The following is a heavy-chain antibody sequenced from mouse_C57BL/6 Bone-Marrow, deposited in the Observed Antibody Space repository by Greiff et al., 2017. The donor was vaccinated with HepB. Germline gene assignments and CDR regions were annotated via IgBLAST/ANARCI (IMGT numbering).Heavy chain of an antibody. CDR3: ARRYYGSSWYVDV. CDR2: IYPGSGST. CDR1: GYTFTSYW. Sequence: QVQLQQSGAELVKPGASVKMSCKASGYTFTSYWITWVKQRPGQGLEWIGDIYPGSGSTNYNEKFKSKATLTVDTSSSTAYMQLSSLTSEDSAVYYCARRYYGSSWYVDVWGTGTTVTVSS. D-gene: IGHD1-1*01. J-gene: IGHJ1*03. V-gene: IGHV1-55*01.